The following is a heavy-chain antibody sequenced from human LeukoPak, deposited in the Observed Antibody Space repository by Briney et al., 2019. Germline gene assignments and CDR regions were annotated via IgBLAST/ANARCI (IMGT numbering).Heavy chain of an antibody. CDR3: ARDQGTWWFDP. CDR2: IYHSGST. J-gene: IGHJ5*02. V-gene: IGHV4-30-2*01. D-gene: IGHD1-1*01. Sequence: PSETLSLTCTVSGGSISSGGYSWSWIRQPPGKGLEWIGYIYHSGSTYYNPSLKSRVTISVDRSKNQFSLKLSSVTAADTAVYYCARDQGTWWFDPWGQGTLVTVSS. CDR1: GGSISSGGYS.